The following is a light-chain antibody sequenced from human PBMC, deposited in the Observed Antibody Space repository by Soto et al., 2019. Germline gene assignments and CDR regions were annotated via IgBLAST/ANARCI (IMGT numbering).Light chain of an antibody. V-gene: IGLV2-14*01. CDR2: EVS. J-gene: IGLJ1*01. CDR1: SSDVGGYDS. CDR3: SSYTSSYTLV. Sequence: QYARTRPASVSGSPGQSISISCSVTSSDVGGYDSVSWYQQHPGKAPKVMIYEVSNRPSGVSNRFSGSKYGNTASLTISGLKAEDEADYYCSSYTSSYTLVFGAGTKVTVL.